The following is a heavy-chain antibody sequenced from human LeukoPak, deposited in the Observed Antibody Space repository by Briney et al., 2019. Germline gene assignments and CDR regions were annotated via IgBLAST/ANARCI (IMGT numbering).Heavy chain of an antibody. CDR1: GFTFSSYG. Sequence: GGSLRLSCAASGFTFSSYGMHWVRQAPGKGLEWVAFIPKDGSNKFYADPVKGRFTISRDNSKNTLSLQMNSLRAEDTALYYCAKARGISAPTGYYYYMDVWAEGTTVTVSS. J-gene: IGHJ6*03. CDR2: IPKDGSNK. V-gene: IGHV3-30*02. D-gene: IGHD6-6*01. CDR3: AKARGISAPTGYYYYMDV.